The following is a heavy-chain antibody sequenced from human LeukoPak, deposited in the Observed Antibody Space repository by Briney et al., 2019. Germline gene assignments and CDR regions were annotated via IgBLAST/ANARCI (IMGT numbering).Heavy chain of an antibody. Sequence: SQTLSLTCAISGDSVSSNSAAWNWIGQSPSRGLEWLGRTYYRSKWYNNYAVSVKSRITINPDTSKNQFSLQLDSVTPEDTAVYYCARLMGYCSSTSCYGDFDIWGQGTTVTVSS. V-gene: IGHV6-1*01. D-gene: IGHD2-2*01. CDR1: GDSVSSNSAA. CDR3: ARLMGYCSSTSCYGDFDI. J-gene: IGHJ3*02. CDR2: TYYRSKWYN.